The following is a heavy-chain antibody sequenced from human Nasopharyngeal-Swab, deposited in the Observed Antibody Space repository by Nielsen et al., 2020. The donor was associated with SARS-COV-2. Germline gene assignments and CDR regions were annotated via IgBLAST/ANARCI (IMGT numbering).Heavy chain of an antibody. CDR3: ARLVLGDYHFDI. CDR2: IYYSGST. J-gene: IGHJ3*02. Sequence: WIRQPPGKGLEWIGYIYYSGSTYYNPPLKSRVTISVDTSKNQFSLKLSSVTAADTAVYYCARLVLGDYHFDIWGQGTMVTVSS. D-gene: IGHD4-17*01. V-gene: IGHV4-61*07.